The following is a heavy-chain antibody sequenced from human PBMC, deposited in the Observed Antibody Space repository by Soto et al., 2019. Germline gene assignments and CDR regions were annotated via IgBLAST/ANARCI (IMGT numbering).Heavy chain of an antibody. D-gene: IGHD3-22*01. CDR2: ISGSGGST. CDR3: SKDLLWLTACLDY. CDR1: GFTFSSYA. J-gene: IGHJ4*02. Sequence: EVQLLESGGGLVQPGGSLRLSCAASGFTFSSYAMSWVRQAPGKGLEWVSAISGSGGSTYYADSVKGRFTISRDNSKNTLYLQMNSLRAEETAVYDCSKDLLWLTACLDYWGQGTLVTVSS. V-gene: IGHV3-23*01.